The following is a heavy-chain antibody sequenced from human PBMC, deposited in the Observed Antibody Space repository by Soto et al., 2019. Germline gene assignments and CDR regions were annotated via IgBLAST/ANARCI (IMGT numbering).Heavy chain of an antibody. D-gene: IGHD1-1*01. V-gene: IGHV3-7*01. Sequence: VQVVESGGGVVQPGGSLRLSCAASRFTFSSYWMSWVRQAPGRGLEWVANIKEDGSDKYYADSVKGRFTISRDNAKKSLYVQMNSLRVEDTAVYYCARGIDDNASFGMDVWGQGTTVTVSS. CDR3: ARGIDDNASFGMDV. CDR1: RFTFSSYW. J-gene: IGHJ6*02. CDR2: IKEDGSDK.